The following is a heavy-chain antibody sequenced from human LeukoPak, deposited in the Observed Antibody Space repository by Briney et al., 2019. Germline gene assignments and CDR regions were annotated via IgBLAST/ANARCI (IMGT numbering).Heavy chain of an antibody. CDR3: ARRDGSGSPHFDY. Sequence: GESLQISCKGSGYRFSSYWIGWVRQMPGKGLEWMGIIYHGDSDTRYSPSLQGLVTISADKSISTAYLQWSSLKASDTAMYFCARRDGSGSPHFDYWGQGTLVTVSS. D-gene: IGHD3-10*01. CDR1: GYRFSSYW. V-gene: IGHV5-51*01. J-gene: IGHJ4*02. CDR2: IYHGDSDT.